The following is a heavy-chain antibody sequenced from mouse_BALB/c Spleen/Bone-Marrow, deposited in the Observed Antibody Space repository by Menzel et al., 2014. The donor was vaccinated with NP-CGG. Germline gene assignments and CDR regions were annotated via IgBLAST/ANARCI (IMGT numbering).Heavy chain of an antibody. CDR2: INPGSGGV. J-gene: IGHJ4*01. D-gene: IGHD2-4*01. CDR1: GYAFTNYW. CDR3: SREITRYAVDY. V-gene: IGHV1-54*01. Sequence: QVQLKESGAELVRPGTSVKVSCKASGYAFTNYWIEWVKQRPGQGLEWIGVINPGSGGVNYNEKFKDKATLTADKSSSTAYIQLSSLTSDDSAVYFCSREITRYAVDYWGQGTSVTVSS.